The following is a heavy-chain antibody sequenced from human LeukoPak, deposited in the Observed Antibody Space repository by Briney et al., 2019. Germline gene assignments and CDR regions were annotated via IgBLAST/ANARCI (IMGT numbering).Heavy chain of an antibody. V-gene: IGHV4-59*12. D-gene: IGHD3-22*01. J-gene: IGHJ4*02. CDR3: ARSRTYYYDSSGSRLLDY. CDR2: IYYSGST. CDR1: GGSISSYY. Sequence: SETLSLTCTVSGGSISSYYWSWIRQPPGKGLEWIGYIYYSGSTNYNPSLKSRVTISVDTSKNQFSLKLSSVTAADTAVYYCARSRTYYYDSSGSRLLDYWGQGTLVTVSS.